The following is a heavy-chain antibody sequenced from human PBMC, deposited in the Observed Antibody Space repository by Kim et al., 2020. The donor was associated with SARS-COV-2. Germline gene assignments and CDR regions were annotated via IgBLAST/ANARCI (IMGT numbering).Heavy chain of an antibody. Sequence: NRSGGGTNYAQKFQGRVTMTGDTSTNTVYMELSSLRSDDTAVDYCAKEGGHWGQGTLVTVSS. J-gene: IGHJ4*02. CDR3: AKEGGH. CDR2: NRSGGGT. D-gene: IGHD3-16*01. V-gene: IGHV1-46*01.